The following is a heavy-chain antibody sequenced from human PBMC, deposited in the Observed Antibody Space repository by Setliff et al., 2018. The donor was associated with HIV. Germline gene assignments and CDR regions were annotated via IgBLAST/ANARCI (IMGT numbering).Heavy chain of an antibody. D-gene: IGHD5-18*01. J-gene: IGHJ6*03. CDR1: GGTFSSYA. V-gene: IGHV1-69*10. CDR3: ARVGIQLWYPSYYYYYMDV. CDR2: IIPILGIA. Sequence: SVKVSCKASGGTFSSYAISWVRQAPGQGLGWMGGIIPILGIANYAQKFQGRVTITADKSTSTAYMELSSLRSEDTAVYYCARVGIQLWYPSYYYYYMDVWGKGTTVTVSS.